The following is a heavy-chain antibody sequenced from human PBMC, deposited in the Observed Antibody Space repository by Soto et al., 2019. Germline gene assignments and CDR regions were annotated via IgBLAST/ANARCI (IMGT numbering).Heavy chain of an antibody. CDR2: NYYSGIT. D-gene: IGHD6-6*01. CDR3: ARGSSIAGLYYGMDV. V-gene: IGHV4-31*03. Sequence: QVQLQESGPGLVKPSQTLSLTCTVSGGSISSGGYYWTWIRQHPGKGLEWIGYNYYSGITYYNPSLKSRCTXSXXXSXHQFSLKLSSVTAADTAVYYCARGSSIAGLYYGMDVWGQGTTVTVSS. CDR1: GGSISSGGYY. J-gene: IGHJ6*02.